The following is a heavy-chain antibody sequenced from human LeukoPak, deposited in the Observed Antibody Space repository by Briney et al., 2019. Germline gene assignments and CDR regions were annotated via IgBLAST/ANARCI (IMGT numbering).Heavy chain of an antibody. D-gene: IGHD5-24*01. V-gene: IGHV3-30-3*01. CDR1: GFTFSGYA. CDR2: ISYDCTNK. J-gene: IGHJ4*02. CDR3: ARACMSTIIDY. Sequence: GRSLRLSCAASGFTFSGYAMHWVRQAPGKGLEWVSVISYDCTNKYCAFSVIGRFTISRDNSKNTLYLQMSSLRAEDTAVYYCARACMSTIIDYWGQGTLVTVSS.